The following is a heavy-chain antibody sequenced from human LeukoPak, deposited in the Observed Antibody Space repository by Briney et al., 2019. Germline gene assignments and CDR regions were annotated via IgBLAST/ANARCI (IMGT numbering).Heavy chain of an antibody. D-gene: IGHD3-10*01. CDR2: IYPGDSDT. Sequence: GESLKISCKGSGYSFTNYWIGWVRQMPGKGLEWMGIIYPGDSDTRYSPSFQGQVTISADKSITTAYLQWSSLKASDTAMYYCARRKEITMVRGVLYYFDYWGQGTLVTVSS. V-gene: IGHV5-51*01. J-gene: IGHJ4*02. CDR3: ARRKEITMVRGVLYYFDY. CDR1: GYSFTNYW.